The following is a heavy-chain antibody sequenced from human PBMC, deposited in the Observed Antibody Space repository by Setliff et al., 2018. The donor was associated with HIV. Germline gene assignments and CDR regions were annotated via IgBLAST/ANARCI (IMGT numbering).Heavy chain of an antibody. J-gene: IGHJ4*02. CDR3: ARPSLGIGGGSLFNN. CDR1: DGSFSGYY. Sequence: PSETLSLTCAVYDGSFSGYYWSWIRQPPGKGLEWIANVHYSGSIYFNPSLRSRVAISVETSHNQFSLRLRSVTAADTAVYYCARPSLGIGGGSLFNNWGQGTLVTVSS. V-gene: IGHV4-34*01. CDR2: VHYSGSI. D-gene: IGHD3-3*01.